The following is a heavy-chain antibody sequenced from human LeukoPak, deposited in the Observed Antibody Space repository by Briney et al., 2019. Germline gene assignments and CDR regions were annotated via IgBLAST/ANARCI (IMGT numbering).Heavy chain of an antibody. D-gene: IGHD3-22*01. Sequence: GGSLRLSCAASGFTFSNYWMHWVRQAPGKGLVWVSRINSGGINTSYADSVKGRFTISRDNAKNTLNLQMNSLRAEDTAVYYCARDLGQYYDTSDNWFDPWGQGTLVAVSS. J-gene: IGHJ5*02. CDR2: INSGGINT. CDR3: ARDLGQYYDTSDNWFDP. CDR1: GFTFSNYW. V-gene: IGHV3-74*01.